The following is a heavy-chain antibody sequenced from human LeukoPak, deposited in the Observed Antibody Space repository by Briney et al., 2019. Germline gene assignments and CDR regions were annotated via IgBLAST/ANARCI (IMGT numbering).Heavy chain of an antibody. CDR2: IYYSGST. CDR3: ARAVYGFWSGYLHSNWFDP. D-gene: IGHD3-3*01. CDR1: GGSISSYY. J-gene: IGHJ5*02. Sequence: PSETLSLTCTVSGGSISSYYWSWIRQPPGKGLEWIGYIYYSGSTNYNPSLKSRVTISVDTSKNQFSLKLSSVTAADTAVYYCARAVYGFWSGYLHSNWFDPWGQGTLVTVSS. V-gene: IGHV4-59*01.